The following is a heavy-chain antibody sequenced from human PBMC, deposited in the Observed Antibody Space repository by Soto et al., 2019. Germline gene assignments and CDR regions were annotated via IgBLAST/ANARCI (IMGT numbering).Heavy chain of an antibody. CDR2: IYYSGSA. Sequence: QVQLQESGPGLVKPSQTLSLTCTVSGGSISSSDYYWSWIRQHPGKGLEWIGDIYYSGSAYYNPSLKRRGTISLDTSKSQFSLKLSSVTAADTAVYYGAREVSPNSRGWYTVLVRWFDPWGQGTLVTVSS. CDR1: GGSISSSDYY. J-gene: IGHJ5*02. D-gene: IGHD6-19*01. CDR3: AREVSPNSRGWYTVLVRWFDP. V-gene: IGHV4-31*03.